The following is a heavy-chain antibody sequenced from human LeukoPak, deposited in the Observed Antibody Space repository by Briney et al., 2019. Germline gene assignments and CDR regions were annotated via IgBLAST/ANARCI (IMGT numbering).Heavy chain of an antibody. CDR3: ARDRSPYYGDYTYSDAFDI. CDR2: ITAYSGNT. J-gene: IGHJ3*02. Sequence: GASVKVSCKTSGYTFTTYGVTWVRQAPGQGLEWMGWITAYSGNTNYAQKLQGRVTMTTDTSTNTAYMELRSLRSDDTAVYYCARDRSPYYGDYTYSDAFDIWGQGTMVTVSS. CDR1: GYTFTTYG. V-gene: IGHV1-18*01. D-gene: IGHD4-17*01.